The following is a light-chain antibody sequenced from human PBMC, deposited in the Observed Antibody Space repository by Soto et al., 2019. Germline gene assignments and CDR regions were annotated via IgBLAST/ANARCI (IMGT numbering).Light chain of an antibody. Sequence: EIVLTQSPGTLSLSPGQSATLSCRASQSIRSNSLAWYQQRPGQAPRLLIYGASSRATGIPDRFSGGGSGTDFSLTIIRLETEDFSVYYCQQYGSSPLTFGGVTKVDIK. CDR1: QSIRSNS. CDR3: QQYGSSPLT. V-gene: IGKV3-20*01. J-gene: IGKJ4*01. CDR2: GAS.